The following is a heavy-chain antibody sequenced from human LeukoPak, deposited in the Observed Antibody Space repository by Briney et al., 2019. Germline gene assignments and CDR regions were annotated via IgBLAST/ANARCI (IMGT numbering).Heavy chain of an antibody. CDR1: GFTSTTYW. Sequence: GGSLRLSCVASGFTSTTYWMSWVRQAPGKGPEWVAHISQDGSQTSYVDSVKGRFTISRDNAMNSLQLQMYSLRAEDTAVYYCAKYMSRAFDSWGQGTLVTVSS. CDR2: ISQDGSQT. J-gene: IGHJ4*02. CDR3: AKYMSRAFDS. D-gene: IGHD6-6*01. V-gene: IGHV3-7*01.